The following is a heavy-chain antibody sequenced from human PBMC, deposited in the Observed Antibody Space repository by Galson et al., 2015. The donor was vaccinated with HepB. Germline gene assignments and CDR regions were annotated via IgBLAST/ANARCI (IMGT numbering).Heavy chain of an antibody. Sequence: SLRLSCAATGFSFTTYGMNWVRQAPGKGLEWVAIIWFDDSKTKYADSVKGRFTISRDMSKNTLHLEMNSLRPEDTAVYYCAREGSASSFDFWGQGTLVTVSS. D-gene: IGHD2-15*01. CDR3: AREGSASSFDF. J-gene: IGHJ4*02. CDR2: IWFDDSKT. V-gene: IGHV3-33*01. CDR1: GFSFTTYG.